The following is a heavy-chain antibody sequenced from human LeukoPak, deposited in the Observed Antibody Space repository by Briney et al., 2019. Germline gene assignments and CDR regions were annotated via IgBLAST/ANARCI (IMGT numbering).Heavy chain of an antibody. D-gene: IGHD1-1*01. CDR2: IYYSGST. J-gene: IGHJ5*02. CDR1: GGSISSYY. Sequence: SETLSLTCTVSGGSISSYYWSWIRQPPGKGLEWIGYIYYSGSTNYNPSLKSRVTISVDTSKNQFSLKLNSVTAADTAVYFCARDPRGGTSRDNWVDPWRQGTLVTVSS. CDR3: ARDPRGGTSRDNWVDP. V-gene: IGHV4-59*01.